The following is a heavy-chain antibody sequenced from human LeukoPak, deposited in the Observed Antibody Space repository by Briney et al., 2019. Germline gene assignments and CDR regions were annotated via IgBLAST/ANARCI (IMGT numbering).Heavy chain of an antibody. CDR3: ARIGYRSSSFDY. CDR1: GFTFNHYW. J-gene: IGHJ4*02. Sequence: PGGSLRISCAASGFTFNHYWMSWVRQAPGKGLEWVANIKEDGSTKYYMDSVKGRFTISRDNAKNSLYLQMNSLRAEDTAVYYCARIGYRSSSFDYWGQGTLVTVSS. D-gene: IGHD6-6*01. CDR2: IKEDGSTK. V-gene: IGHV3-7*01.